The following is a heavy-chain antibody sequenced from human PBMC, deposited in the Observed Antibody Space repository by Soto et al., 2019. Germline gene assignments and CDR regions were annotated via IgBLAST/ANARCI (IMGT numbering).Heavy chain of an antibody. Sequence: LRLSCAASGFTFSSYGMHWVRQAPGKGLEWVAVISYDGSNKYYADSVKGRFTISRDNSKNTLYLQMNSLRAEDTAVYYCAKEGSPSYYYYGMDVWGQGTTVTVSS. D-gene: IGHD2-15*01. CDR1: GFTFSSYG. V-gene: IGHV3-30*18. CDR3: AKEGSPSYYYYGMDV. CDR2: ISYDGSNK. J-gene: IGHJ6*02.